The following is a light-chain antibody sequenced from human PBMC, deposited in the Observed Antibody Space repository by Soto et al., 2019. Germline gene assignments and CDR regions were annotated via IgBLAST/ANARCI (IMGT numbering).Light chain of an antibody. CDR2: GAS. CDR1: QSVSIN. Sequence: EIVMTQSPATLSVSPGERATLSCRASQSVSINLAWYQQKPGQAPRLLIYGASTRATGIPARFSGSGSGTEFTLTISSLQSEDFAVYYCHQRQYWPPITFGQGTRLEI. CDR3: HQRQYWPPIT. J-gene: IGKJ5*01. V-gene: IGKV3-15*01.